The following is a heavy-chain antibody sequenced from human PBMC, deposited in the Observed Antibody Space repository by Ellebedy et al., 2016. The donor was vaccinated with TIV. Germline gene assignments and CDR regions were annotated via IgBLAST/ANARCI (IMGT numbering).Heavy chain of an antibody. Sequence: GESLKISXAASGFTFSSYGMHWVRQAPGKGLEWVAVISYDGSNKYYADSVKGRFTISRDNSKNTLYLQMNSLRAEDTAVYYCAKAWDYDSSGYYPTHFDYWGQGTLVTVSS. CDR1: GFTFSSYG. D-gene: IGHD3-22*01. J-gene: IGHJ4*02. CDR3: AKAWDYDSSGYYPTHFDY. CDR2: ISYDGSNK. V-gene: IGHV3-30*18.